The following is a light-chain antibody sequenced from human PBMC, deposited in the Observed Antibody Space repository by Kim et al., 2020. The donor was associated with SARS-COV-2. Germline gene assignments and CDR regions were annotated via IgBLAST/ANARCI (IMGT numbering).Light chain of an antibody. CDR2: DAS. Sequence: CTGDRATRACRARQSVSSYLAGYQQKPGQAPRLLIYDASNRATGIPARFSGSGSGTDFTLTISSLEPVDFAVYYCQQRSNWPTFGQGTKVDIK. CDR1: QSVSSY. V-gene: IGKV3-11*01. CDR3: QQRSNWPT. J-gene: IGKJ1*01.